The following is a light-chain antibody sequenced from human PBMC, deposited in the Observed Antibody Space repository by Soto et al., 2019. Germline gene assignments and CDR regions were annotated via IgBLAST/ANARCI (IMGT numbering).Light chain of an antibody. J-gene: IGKJ1*01. V-gene: IGKV1-9*01. CDR3: QQLNSYPQT. CDR2: AAS. CDR1: QSVTTY. Sequence: DIQMTQSPSSLSASVGDRVTITCRASQSVTTYLHWYQQKAGEAPKLLIYAASTLQSGVPSRFSGSGSGTDFTLTISSLQPEDFATYYCQQLNSYPQTFGQGTKVDI.